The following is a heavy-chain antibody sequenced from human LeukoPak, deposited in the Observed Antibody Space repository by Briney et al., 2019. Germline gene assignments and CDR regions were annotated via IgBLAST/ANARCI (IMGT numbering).Heavy chain of an antibody. V-gene: IGHV4-30-2*01. Sequence: PSETLSLTCAVSGGSISSGGYSWSWIRQPPGKGLEWIGYIYHSGSTYYNPSLKSRVTISVDRSKNQFSLKLSSVTAADTAVYYCAGEYGSGSYYKELGFDPWGQGTLVTVSS. CDR1: GGSISSGGYS. CDR3: AGEYGSGSYYKELGFDP. D-gene: IGHD3-10*01. J-gene: IGHJ5*02. CDR2: IYHSGST.